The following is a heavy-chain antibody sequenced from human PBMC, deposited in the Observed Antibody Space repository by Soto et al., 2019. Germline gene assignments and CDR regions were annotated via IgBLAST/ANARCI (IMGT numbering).Heavy chain of an antibody. CDR2: IIPIFGTA. CDR3: AGSIAVVSYYYYGMDV. Sequence: SVKVSWKASGGTFIIYGISLLRQAPVQGLEWMGGIIPIFGTANYAQKFQGRVTITADESTSTAYMELSSLRSEDTAVYYCAGSIAVVSYYYYGMDVWGQGTTVTVSS. J-gene: IGHJ6*02. V-gene: IGHV1-69*13. D-gene: IGHD6-19*01. CDR1: GGTFIIYG.